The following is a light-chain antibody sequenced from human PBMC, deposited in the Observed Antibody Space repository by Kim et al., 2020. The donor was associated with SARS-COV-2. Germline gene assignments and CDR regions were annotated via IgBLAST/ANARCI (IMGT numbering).Light chain of an antibody. CDR3: SSYAGTNNYVV. V-gene: IGLV2-8*01. CDR2: EVR. Sequence: QSDTNACTGTSSDVGADNDVSWYQQHPGKAPKLMIYEVRKRPSGVPDRFAGYKSGNTASLTVSGLQAEDEADYYCSSYAGTNNYVVFGGGTQLTVL. J-gene: IGLJ2*01. CDR1: SSDVGADND.